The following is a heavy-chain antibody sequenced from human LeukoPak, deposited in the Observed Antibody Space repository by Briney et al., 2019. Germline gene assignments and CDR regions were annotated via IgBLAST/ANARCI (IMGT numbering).Heavy chain of an antibody. D-gene: IGHD3-10*01. V-gene: IGHV3-53*01. Sequence: GGSLRLSCAASGFTVSSNYMSWVRQAAGKGLEWVSVIYSGGSTYYADSVKGRFTISRDNSKNTLYLQMNSLRAEDTAVYYCASSTGPKHYFDYWGQGTLVTVSS. CDR1: GFTVSSNY. J-gene: IGHJ4*02. CDR3: ASSTGPKHYFDY. CDR2: IYSGGST.